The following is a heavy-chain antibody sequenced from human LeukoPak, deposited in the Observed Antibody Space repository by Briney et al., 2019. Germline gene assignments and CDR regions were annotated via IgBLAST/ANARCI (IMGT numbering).Heavy chain of an antibody. CDR2: ISSSSSYI. J-gene: IGHJ4*02. CDR3: ARGRDGYPDY. V-gene: IGHV3-21*01. D-gene: IGHD5-24*01. Sequence: GGSLRLSCAASGFTFSSYSMNWVRQASGKGLEWVSSISSSSSYIYYADSVKGRFTISRDNAKNSLYLQMNSLRAEDTAVYYCARGRDGYPDYWGQGTLVTVSS. CDR1: GFTFSSYS.